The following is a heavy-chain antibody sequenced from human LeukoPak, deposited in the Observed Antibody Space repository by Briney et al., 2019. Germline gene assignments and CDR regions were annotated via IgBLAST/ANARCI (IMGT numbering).Heavy chain of an antibody. CDR3: AKAFSSGWSPFDY. Sequence: GGTLRLSCAASGFTINTFTMNWVRQAPGKGLEWVSTIRGAEGGTYYADSVKGRFTISRDNFENTLYLQMNYLREEDTALYYCAKAFSSGWSPFDYWGQGALVTVSS. CDR1: GFTINTFT. V-gene: IGHV3-23*01. J-gene: IGHJ4*02. D-gene: IGHD6-19*01. CDR2: IRGAEGGT.